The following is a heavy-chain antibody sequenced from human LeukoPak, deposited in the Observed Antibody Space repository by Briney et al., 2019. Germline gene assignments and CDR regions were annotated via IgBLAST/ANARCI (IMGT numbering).Heavy chain of an antibody. Sequence: EASVKVSCKASGGTFSSYAISWVRQAPGQGLEWMGGIIPIFGTANYAQKFQGRVTITADESTSTASMELSSLRSEETAVYYCARDLCGSSVDYWGQGTLVTVSS. CDR3: ARDLCGSSVDY. CDR2: IIPIFGTA. CDR1: GGTFSSYA. D-gene: IGHD6-6*01. V-gene: IGHV1-69*13. J-gene: IGHJ4*02.